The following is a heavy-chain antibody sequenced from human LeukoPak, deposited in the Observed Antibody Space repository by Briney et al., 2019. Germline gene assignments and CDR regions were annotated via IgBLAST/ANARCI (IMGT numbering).Heavy chain of an antibody. Sequence: PGGSLRLSCAASGFTFSSYGMHWVRQAPGKGLEWVAFIRYDGSNKYYADSVKGRFTISRDNSKNTLYLQMNSLRAEDTAVYYCAKPSEMGMAYYYYYMDVWGKGTTVTVSS. CDR2: IRYDGSNK. V-gene: IGHV3-30*02. D-gene: IGHD5-24*01. CDR3: AKPSEMGMAYYYYYMDV. CDR1: GFTFSSYG. J-gene: IGHJ6*03.